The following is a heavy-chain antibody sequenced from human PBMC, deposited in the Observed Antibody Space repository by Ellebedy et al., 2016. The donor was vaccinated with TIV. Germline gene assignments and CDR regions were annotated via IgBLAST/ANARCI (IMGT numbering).Heavy chain of an antibody. CDR2: ISGSGEYT. D-gene: IGHD3-9*01. CDR1: GFTFSNYA. V-gene: IGHV3-23*01. CDR3: AKLGFDILTGSGGMDV. J-gene: IGHJ6*02. Sequence: GGSLRLSCAASGFTFSNYAMSWVRRSPGKRLDWVSLISGSGEYTYYADSVKGRLTISRDNSMDTLYLQMNSLGVGDTAVYYCAKLGFDILTGSGGMDVWGQGTTVTVSS.